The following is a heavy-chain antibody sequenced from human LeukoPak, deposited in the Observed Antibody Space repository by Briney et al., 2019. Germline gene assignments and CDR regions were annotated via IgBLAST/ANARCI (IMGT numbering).Heavy chain of an antibody. V-gene: IGHV5-51*01. J-gene: IGHJ4*02. CDR3: ARREWLATAHPVDY. CDR2: IYPGDSDT. Sequence: GESLKISCKGSGYRFISYWIGWVRQMPGKGLEWMGIIYPGDSDTRYSPSFQGQVTISADKSISTAYLQWSSLKASDTAMYYCARREWLATAHPVDYWGQGTLVTVSS. D-gene: IGHD6-19*01. CDR1: GYRFISYW.